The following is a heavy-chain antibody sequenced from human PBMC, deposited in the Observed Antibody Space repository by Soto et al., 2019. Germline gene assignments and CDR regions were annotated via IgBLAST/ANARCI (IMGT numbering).Heavy chain of an antibody. CDR1: GCTFSTYA. Sequence: GGSLRLSCSASGCTFSTYAMHWGRQAPGKGLEYVSAISSNGGSTYYADSVKGRFTISRDNSKNTLYLQMSSLRAEDTAVYYCARLYPSGGSPTDPWGQGTLVTVSS. J-gene: IGHJ5*02. CDR2: ISSNGGST. CDR3: ARLYPSGGSPTDP. V-gene: IGHV3-64D*08. D-gene: IGHD2-15*01.